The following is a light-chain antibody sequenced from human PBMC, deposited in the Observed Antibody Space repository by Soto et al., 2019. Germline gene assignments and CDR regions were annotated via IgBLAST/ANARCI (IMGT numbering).Light chain of an antibody. J-gene: IGLJ7*01. CDR2: EGS. V-gene: IGLV2-23*01. CDR1: TYDVGSYNL. CDR3: LAYAGKSSWV. Sequence: QPASVSGSPGQSITISCTGTTYDVGSYNLVSWYQQHPGKAPKLLIYEGSKRPSGVSNRFSGTKYNFAAYLTISGLQLEDEANYYCLAYAGKSSWVFGGGTQLTVL.